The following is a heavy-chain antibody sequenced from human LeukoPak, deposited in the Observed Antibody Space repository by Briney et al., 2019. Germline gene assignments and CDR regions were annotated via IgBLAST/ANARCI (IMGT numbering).Heavy chain of an antibody. CDR3: ARDLASSGGY. V-gene: IGHV3-53*01. CDR1: GCIVSSNY. J-gene: IGHJ4*02. D-gene: IGHD3-10*01. CDR2: IYSGGST. Sequence: GGSLRLSCAASGCIVSSNYMSWVRQAPGKGLEWVSVIYSGGSTYYADSVKGRFTISRDNSKNTLYLQMNSLRAEDTAMYYCARDLASSGGYWGQGTLVTVSS.